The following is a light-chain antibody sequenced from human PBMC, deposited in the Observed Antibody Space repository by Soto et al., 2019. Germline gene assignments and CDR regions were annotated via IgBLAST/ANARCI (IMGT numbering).Light chain of an antibody. V-gene: IGLV4-69*02. CDR2: LNSDGSH. Sequence: QLVLTQSPSASASLGTSVKLTCTLSSGHSNYAIAWHQQQPNKGPRYLMRLNSDGSHNKGDGIPERFSGSSSGAERYLTISSLQSEDEADYYCQTWGPDIDVIFGGGTMLTVL. CDR1: SGHSNYA. CDR3: QTWGPDIDVI. J-gene: IGLJ2*01.